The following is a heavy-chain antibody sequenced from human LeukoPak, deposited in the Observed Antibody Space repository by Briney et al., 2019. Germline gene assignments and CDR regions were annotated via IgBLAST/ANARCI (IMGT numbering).Heavy chain of an antibody. CDR2: INPSGGST. CDR1: GYSFTNYY. V-gene: IGHV1-46*01. D-gene: IGHD2-2*01. J-gene: IGHJ6*03. CDR3: ATLHNQLLFAYYYYYYMDV. Sequence: ASVKVSCEASGYSFTNYYMHWVRQAPGQGLEWMTMINPSGGSTTYAQNFQDRVTVTRDMSTSTVYMELSSLTSEDTAVYCCATLHNQLLFAYYYYYYMDVWGKGTTVTVSS.